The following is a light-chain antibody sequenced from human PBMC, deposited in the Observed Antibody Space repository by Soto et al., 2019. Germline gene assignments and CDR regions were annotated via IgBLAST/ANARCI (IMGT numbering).Light chain of an antibody. CDR3: QYYGGSSFT. Sequence: EVVLTQSPGTLSVSPGARGTLSCRASQSVSTDYLAWYHQKPGHTPRLLIYRASTRTIGVPQRFSASGSGTEFSLTISRLEPEDFGVYYCQYYGGSSFTFGGGTKVEI. CDR2: RAS. J-gene: IGKJ4*01. CDR1: QSVSTDY. V-gene: IGKV3-20*01.